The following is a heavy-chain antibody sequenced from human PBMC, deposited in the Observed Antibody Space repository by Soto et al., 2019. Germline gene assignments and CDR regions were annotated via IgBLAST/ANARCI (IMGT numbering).Heavy chain of an antibody. CDR1: GYRFTGHY. CDR3: ATDWGTALHEGVDH. V-gene: IGHV1-2*02. D-gene: IGHD6-13*01. J-gene: IGHJ5*02. Sequence: QVQLVQSGAEVKKPGASVRLSCKASGYRFTGHYVHWVRQAPGQGLEWMGWVNPDSGGTHYAQKFQGRVTMTRDTTISTAYMELSRLTSDDTAMYYCATDWGTALHEGVDHWCQGTLVIVSS. CDR2: VNPDSGGT.